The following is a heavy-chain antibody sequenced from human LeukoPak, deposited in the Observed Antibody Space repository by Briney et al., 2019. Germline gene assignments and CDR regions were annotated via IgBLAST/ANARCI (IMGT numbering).Heavy chain of an antibody. CDR1: GYTFTSFG. CDR2: ISAYNGST. Sequence: ASVKVSCKASGYTFTSFGISWVRQAPGQGLEWMGWISAYNGSTIYAQMLQGRVTMTTDTSTSTAYMELRSLRSDDTAVYYCARDLSSIYYYVFDYWGQGTLVTVSS. CDR3: ARDLSSIYYYVFDY. J-gene: IGHJ4*02. D-gene: IGHD3-22*01. V-gene: IGHV1-18*01.